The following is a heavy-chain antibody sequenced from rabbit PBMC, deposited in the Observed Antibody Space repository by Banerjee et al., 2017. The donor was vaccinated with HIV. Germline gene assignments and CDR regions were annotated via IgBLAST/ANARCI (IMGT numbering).Heavy chain of an antibody. CDR1: GFSFSNGYV. CDR3: ARGAGGSGAGLNL. Sequence: QEQLVESGGGLVKPGASLTLTCKASGFSFSNGYVMCWVRQAPGKGLEWIACINTISGDTVYATWAKGRFTITRSTSLNTVTLQLNSLTAADTATYFCARGAGGSGAGLNLWGPGTLVTVS. CDR2: INTISGDT. J-gene: IGHJ4*01. D-gene: IGHD8-1*01. V-gene: IGHV1S43*01.